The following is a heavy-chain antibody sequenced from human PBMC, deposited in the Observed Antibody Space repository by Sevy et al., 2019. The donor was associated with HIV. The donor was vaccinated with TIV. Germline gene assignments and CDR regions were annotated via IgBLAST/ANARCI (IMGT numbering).Heavy chain of an antibody. J-gene: IGHJ6*02. Sequence: GGSLRLSCAASGFTFNSYWMSWVRQAPGKGLEWVANIKQDGSEKYYVDSVKGRFTISRDNSQNSLFLQMNTLRAEDPALYYCAREGSPYDTYYYYYGMDVWGQGTTVTVSS. V-gene: IGHV3-7*01. CDR1: GFTFNSYW. CDR3: AREGSPYDTYYYYYGMDV. D-gene: IGHD5-12*01. CDR2: IKQDGSEK.